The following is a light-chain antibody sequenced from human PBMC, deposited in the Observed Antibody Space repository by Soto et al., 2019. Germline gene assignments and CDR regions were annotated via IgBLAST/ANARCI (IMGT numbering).Light chain of an antibody. J-gene: IGKJ5*01. CDR3: QQRSNWPIT. CDR2: DAS. Sequence: EILLTQSPATLSLSPGERATLSCRASQSVNTYLVWYQQKPGQAPRLLIYDASNRATGIPARFSGSGSGTDFTLTISSLEPEDFAVYYCQQRSNWPITFGQGTRLE. V-gene: IGKV3-11*01. CDR1: QSVNTY.